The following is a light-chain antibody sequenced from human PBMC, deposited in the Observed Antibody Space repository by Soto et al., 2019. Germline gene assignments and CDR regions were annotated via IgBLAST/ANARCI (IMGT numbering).Light chain of an antibody. V-gene: IGKV1-5*01. J-gene: IGKJ3*01. CDR2: DAS. Sequence: DIQMTQSPSTLSASVGDRVTITCRASQSISRSLAWYQQKPGKAPNLLIFDASSLEGGVPSRFSGSGFGTEFTITITNLQLADFATYYCQQYSDFLISFGPGTTVDFK. CDR1: QSISRS. CDR3: QQYSDFLIS.